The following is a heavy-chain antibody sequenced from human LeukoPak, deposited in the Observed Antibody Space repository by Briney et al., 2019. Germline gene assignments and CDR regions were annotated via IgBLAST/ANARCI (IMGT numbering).Heavy chain of an antibody. CDR2: TYYRSKWYN. CDR3: ARFSVVPAAVDY. Sequence: SQTLSLTFALSGDSFSSNSAAWNWLRQSPSRGLEWLGSTYYRSKWYNDYAVSVKSQITINPDTSKNQFSLQLNSVTPEDTAVYYCARFSVVPAAVDYWGRGTLVTVSS. V-gene: IGHV6-1*01. D-gene: IGHD2-2*01. J-gene: IGHJ4*02. CDR1: GDSFSSNSAA.